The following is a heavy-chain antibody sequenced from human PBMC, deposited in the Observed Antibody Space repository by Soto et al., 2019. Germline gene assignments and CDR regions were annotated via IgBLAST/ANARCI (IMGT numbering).Heavy chain of an antibody. CDR2: ISSSSSYI. CDR3: ARGEGRVYDFWSAPFYDYYYGMDV. V-gene: IGHV3-21*01. D-gene: IGHD3-3*01. Sequence: PGGSLRLSCAASGFTFSSYTMNWVRQAPGKGLEWVSSISSSSSYIYYADSVKGRFTISRDNAKNSLYLQMNSLRAEDTAVYYCARGEGRVYDFWSAPFYDYYYGMDVWGQGTTVTVSS. J-gene: IGHJ6*02. CDR1: GFTFSSYT.